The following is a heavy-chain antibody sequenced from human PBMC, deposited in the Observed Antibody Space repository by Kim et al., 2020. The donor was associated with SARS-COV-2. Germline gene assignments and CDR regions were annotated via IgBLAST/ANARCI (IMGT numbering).Heavy chain of an antibody. CDR3: ACTLRAAGRVDY. D-gene: IGHD6-13*01. J-gene: IGHJ4*02. V-gene: IGHV4-39*01. Sequence: YYNPSLTSRVTISVDTSKNQFSLKLSSVTAADTAVYYCACTLRAAGRVDYWGQGTLVTVSS.